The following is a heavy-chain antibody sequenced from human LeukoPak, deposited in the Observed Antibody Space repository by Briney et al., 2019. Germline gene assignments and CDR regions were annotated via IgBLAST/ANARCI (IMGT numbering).Heavy chain of an antibody. CDR2: IYYSESA. CDR3: ARKRSFDL. V-gene: IGHV4-59*02. D-gene: IGHD3-9*01. CDR1: GDSVSSYY. J-gene: IGHJ4*02. Sequence: SETLSLTCTVSGDSVSSYYWSWIRQPPGKRLEWIGCIYYSESATYNPSLKSRVTISLDTSKNQFFLKLSSVTAADTAVYYCARKRSFDLWGQGSLVTVSS.